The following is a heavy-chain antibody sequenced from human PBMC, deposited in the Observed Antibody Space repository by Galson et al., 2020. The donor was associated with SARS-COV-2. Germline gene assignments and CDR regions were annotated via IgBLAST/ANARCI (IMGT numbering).Heavy chain of an antibody. Sequence: SETLSLTCAVYGGSFSVYYWSWIRQAPGKGLEWIGEINHSGTTNYDPSLKSRVTISIDMSKNQFSLKMKSVTAADTAVYYCARGGWARSGRFLERRLKGDLWGRGTLVTVSS. CDR3: ARGGWARSGRFLERRLKGDL. V-gene: IGHV4-34*01. CDR2: INHSGTT. J-gene: IGHJ2*01. D-gene: IGHD3-3*01. CDR1: GGSFSVYY.